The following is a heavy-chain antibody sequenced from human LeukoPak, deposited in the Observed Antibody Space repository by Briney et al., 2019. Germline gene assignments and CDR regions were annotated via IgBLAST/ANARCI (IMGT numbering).Heavy chain of an antibody. CDR1: GFTFSRYE. D-gene: IGHD2-15*01. CDR2: ISSSGSTI. Sequence: PGGSLRLSCAASGFTFSRYEMHWVRQAPGKGLEWVSYISSSGSTIYYADSVKGRFTISRDNAKNSLFLQMNSLRAEDTAVYYCARDSGGSSPFDYWGQGTLVTVSS. CDR3: ARDSGGSSPFDY. J-gene: IGHJ4*02. V-gene: IGHV3-48*03.